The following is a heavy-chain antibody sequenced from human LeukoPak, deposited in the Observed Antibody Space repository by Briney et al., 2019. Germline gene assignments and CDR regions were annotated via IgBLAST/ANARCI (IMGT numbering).Heavy chain of an antibody. Sequence: GASLRLSCAASGFTFSSYAMSWVRQAPGKGLEWVSAISGSGGSTYYADSVKGRFTISRDNSKNTLYLQMNSLRAEDTAVYYCAKVKVVAYDFWSGSWGMDVWGQGSTVTVSS. CDR1: GFTFSSYA. CDR3: AKVKVVAYDFWSGSWGMDV. D-gene: IGHD3-3*01. CDR2: ISGSGGST. J-gene: IGHJ6*02. V-gene: IGHV3-23*01.